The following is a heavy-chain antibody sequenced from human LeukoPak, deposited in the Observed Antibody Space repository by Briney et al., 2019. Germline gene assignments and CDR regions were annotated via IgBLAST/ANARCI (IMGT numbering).Heavy chain of an antibody. Sequence: GGSLRLSCAASGFTFSSYSTNWVRQAPGKGLEWFSSISSSSSYIYYADSVKGRFTISRDNAKNSLYLQMNSLRAEDTAVYYCARYDYCTNGVCPPMYYYMDVWGKGTTVTVSS. CDR2: ISSSSSYI. V-gene: IGHV3-21*01. CDR1: GFTFSSYS. CDR3: ARYDYCTNGVCPPMYYYMDV. J-gene: IGHJ6*03. D-gene: IGHD2-8*01.